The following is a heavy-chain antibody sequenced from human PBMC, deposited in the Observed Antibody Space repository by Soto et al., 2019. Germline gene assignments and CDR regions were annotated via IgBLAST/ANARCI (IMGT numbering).Heavy chain of an antibody. CDR1: GFTFSSYG. CDR2: ISYDGSNK. V-gene: IGHV3-30*18. J-gene: IGHJ6*02. CDR3: AKAGGFYYYGMDV. Sequence: QVQLVESGGGVVQPGRSLRLSCAASGFTFSSYGMHWVRQAPGKGLEWVAVISYDGSNKYYADSVKGRFTISRDNSKNTLYLKMKSLRAEDTAVYYCAKAGGFYYYGMDVWAKGPRSPSP. D-gene: IGHD5-12*01.